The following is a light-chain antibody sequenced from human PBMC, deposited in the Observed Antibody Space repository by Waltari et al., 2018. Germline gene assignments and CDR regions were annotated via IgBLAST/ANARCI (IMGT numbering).Light chain of an antibody. CDR1: SSSIGAGQD. CDR2: LNT. CDR3: QSYDRSLSGWV. V-gene: IGLV1-40*01. J-gene: IGLJ3*02. Sequence: QSVLTQPPSVSGAPGQMISIFCTGSSSSIGAGQDVHWYQQFPGTAPKLLIYLNTNRPSGVPDRFSGSKSGASASLAIAGLQAEDEADYYCQSYDRSLSGWVFGGGTKVTVL.